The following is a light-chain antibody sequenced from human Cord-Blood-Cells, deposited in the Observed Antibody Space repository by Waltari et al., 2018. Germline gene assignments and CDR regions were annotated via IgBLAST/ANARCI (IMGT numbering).Light chain of an antibody. Sequence: DIQMTQSPSSLSASVGDRVTITCRASQSISSYLNWYQQKPGKAPKLLIYAASSLQSVVPSRFRGSGSGTDFTLPISSLQPEDFATYYCQQSYSTPLTFGGGTKVEIK. J-gene: IGKJ4*01. CDR1: QSISSY. CDR3: QQSYSTPLT. CDR2: AAS. V-gene: IGKV1-39*01.